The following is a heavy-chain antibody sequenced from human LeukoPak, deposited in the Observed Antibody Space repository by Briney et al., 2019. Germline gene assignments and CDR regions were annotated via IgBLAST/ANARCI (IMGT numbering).Heavy chain of an antibody. CDR2: ISGSGGST. Sequence: GGSLRLSCAASGFTFSSYAMSWVRQAPGKGLEWVSAISGSGGSTYYADSVKGRFTISRDNSKNTLCLQMNSLRAEDTAVYYCAKDLSVMISYYFDYWGQGTLVTVSS. CDR3: AKDLSVMISYYFDY. D-gene: IGHD3-22*01. V-gene: IGHV3-23*01. J-gene: IGHJ4*02. CDR1: GFTFSSYA.